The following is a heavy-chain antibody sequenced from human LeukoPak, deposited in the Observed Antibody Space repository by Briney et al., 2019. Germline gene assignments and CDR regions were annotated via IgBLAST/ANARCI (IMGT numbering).Heavy chain of an antibody. D-gene: IGHD5-12*01. CDR1: GGSISSYL. CDR3: ARVLGYDTIDY. Sequence: SETLSLTCTVSGGSISSYLWNWIRQPAGKGLEWIGRMYSSGSTNYNASLKSRVTMSVDTSKNQFSLKLSSVTAADTAVYYCARVLGYDTIDYWGQGTLVTVSS. CDR2: MYSSGST. J-gene: IGHJ4*02. V-gene: IGHV4-4*07.